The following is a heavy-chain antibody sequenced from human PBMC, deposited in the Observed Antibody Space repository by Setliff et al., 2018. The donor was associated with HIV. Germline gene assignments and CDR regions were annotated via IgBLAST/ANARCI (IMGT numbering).Heavy chain of an antibody. V-gene: IGHV3-7*05. Sequence: GCSLRLSCAASGFNFSGYWMHWVRQGPGKGLEWVANIKQEGSEKNYMDSVKGRFTISRDNPKNSLYLQMNSLRVEDTAVYYCATDCAVVGGTGSLDSWGQGTLVTVSS. CDR1: GFNFSGYW. CDR3: ATDCAVVGGTGSLDS. CDR2: IKQEGSEK. D-gene: IGHD1-26*01. J-gene: IGHJ4*02.